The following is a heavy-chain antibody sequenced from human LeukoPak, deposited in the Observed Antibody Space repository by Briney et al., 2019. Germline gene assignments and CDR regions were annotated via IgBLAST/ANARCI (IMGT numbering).Heavy chain of an antibody. J-gene: IGHJ4*02. V-gene: IGHV3-74*01. Sequence: GGSLRLSCAASGFTLSTYWTHWVRQAPGKGLVWVSRINPDGSITSYADSVKGRFTISRDNSKNTLDLQMNSLRAEDTAVYYCARSVGATMRKNLYFDYWGQGTLVTVSS. D-gene: IGHD1-26*01. CDR2: INPDGSIT. CDR3: ARSVGATMRKNLYFDY. CDR1: GFTLSTYW.